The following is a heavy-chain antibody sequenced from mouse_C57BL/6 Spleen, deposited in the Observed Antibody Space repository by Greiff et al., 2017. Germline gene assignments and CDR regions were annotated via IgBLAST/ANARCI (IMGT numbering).Heavy chain of an antibody. V-gene: IGHV5-16*01. D-gene: IGHD1-1*01. CDR2: INYDGSSP. J-gene: IGHJ1*03. CDR3: ARVTTVVRYFDV. CDR1: GSTFSDSY. Sequence: EVQGVESEGGLVQPGSSMKLSCTASGSTFSDSYMAWVRQVPEKGLEWVAHINYDGSSPSYLDSLKSRFSITRDNAKNILYLQMSSLKSEDTATYYCARVTTVVRYFDVWGTGTTVTVSS.